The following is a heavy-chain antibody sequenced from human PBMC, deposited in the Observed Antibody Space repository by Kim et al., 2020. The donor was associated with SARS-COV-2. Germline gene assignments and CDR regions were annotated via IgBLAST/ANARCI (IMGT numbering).Heavy chain of an antibody. V-gene: IGHV3-7*01. J-gene: IGHJ4*02. CDR3: AREGAAAAVSSFDY. Sequence: VDSVKGRFTISRDNAKNSLYLQMNSLRAEDTAVYYCAREGAAAAVSSFDYWGQGTLVTVSS. D-gene: IGHD6-13*01.